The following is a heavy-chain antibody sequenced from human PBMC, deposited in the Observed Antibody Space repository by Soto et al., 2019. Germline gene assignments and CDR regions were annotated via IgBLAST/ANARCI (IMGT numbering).Heavy chain of an antibody. CDR2: IYSGGST. D-gene: IGHD3-22*01. J-gene: IGHJ4*02. CDR3: ARGKDYYDSSGYYYHY. Sequence: GVSRIHWTAAAEFTVGIHDTVLIRHAPGKGLEWVSVIYSGGSTYYADSVKGRFTISRDNSKNTLYLQMNSLRAEDTAVYYCARGKDYYDSSGYYYHYWGQGPLVKSPQ. CDR1: EFTVGIHD. V-gene: IGHV3-53*01.